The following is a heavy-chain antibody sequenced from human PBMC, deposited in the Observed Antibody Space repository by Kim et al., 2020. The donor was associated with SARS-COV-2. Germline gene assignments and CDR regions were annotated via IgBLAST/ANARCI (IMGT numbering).Heavy chain of an antibody. V-gene: IGHV3-48*02. CDR3: ARNVVAYYYYGMDV. Sequence: GGSLRLSCAASGFTFSSYSMNWVRQAPGKGLEWVSYISSSSTIYYADSVKGRFTISRDNAKNSLYLQMNSLRDEDTAVYYCARNVVAYYYYGMDVWGQGT. J-gene: IGHJ6*02. D-gene: IGHD2-15*01. CDR1: GFTFSSYS. CDR2: ISSSSTI.